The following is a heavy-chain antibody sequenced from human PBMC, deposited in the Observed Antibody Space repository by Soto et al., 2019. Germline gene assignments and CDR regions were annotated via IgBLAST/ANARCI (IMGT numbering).Heavy chain of an antibody. Sequence: SCAASGFTFSSYGMHWARQAPGKGLEWVSSISSTTNYIYYGDSMKGRFTISRDNAKNSLYLEMNSLRAEDTAVYYCARESEDLTSNFDYWGQGTLVTVSS. CDR2: ISSTTNYI. CDR1: GFTFSSYG. J-gene: IGHJ4*02. CDR3: ARESEDLTSNFDY. V-gene: IGHV3-21*06.